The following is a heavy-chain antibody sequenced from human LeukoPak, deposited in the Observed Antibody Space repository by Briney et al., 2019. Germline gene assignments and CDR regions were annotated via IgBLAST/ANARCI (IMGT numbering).Heavy chain of an antibody. D-gene: IGHD5-18*01. Sequence: SGGSLRLCFAASGFTFSDFAMIWVRQPPGKGLEWVSSTFQGGGEIHYADSVRGRFTISRDNSRSTLFLQMNSLRGEDTAIYYCATYRQVMLPFEAWGQGTLVTVSS. J-gene: IGHJ5*02. CDR1: GFTFSDFA. CDR3: ATYRQVMLPFEA. V-gene: IGHV3-23*01. CDR2: TFQGGGEI.